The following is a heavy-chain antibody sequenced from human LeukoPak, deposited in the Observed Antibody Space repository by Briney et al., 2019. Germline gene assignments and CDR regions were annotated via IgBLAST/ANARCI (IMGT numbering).Heavy chain of an antibody. V-gene: IGHV1-69*04. Sequence: SVKVSCKASGYTFTSYYMHWVRQAPGQGLEWMGRIIPILGIANYAQKFQGRVTITADKSTSTAYMELSSLRSEDTAVYYCARAPHSSTFDYWGQGTLVTVSS. J-gene: IGHJ4*02. CDR1: GYTFTSYY. D-gene: IGHD6-13*01. CDR2: IIPILGIA. CDR3: ARAPHSSTFDY.